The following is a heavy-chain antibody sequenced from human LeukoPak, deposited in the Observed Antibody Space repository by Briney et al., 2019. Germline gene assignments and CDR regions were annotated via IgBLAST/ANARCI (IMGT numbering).Heavy chain of an antibody. D-gene: IGHD3/OR15-3a*01. CDR1: GGSISSGTYY. CDR3: ARQTGSGLFILP. J-gene: IGHJ4*02. Sequence: SETLSLTCTVSGGSISSGTYYWGWIRQPPGKGLEWIGSIYYSGNTYYNASLKSQVSISIDTSKNQFSLRLTSVTAADTAVYYCARQTGSGLFILPGGQGTLVPVSS. V-gene: IGHV4-39*01. CDR2: IYYSGNT.